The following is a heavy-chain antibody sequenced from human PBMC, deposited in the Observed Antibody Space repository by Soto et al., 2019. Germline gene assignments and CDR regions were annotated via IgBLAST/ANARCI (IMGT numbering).Heavy chain of an antibody. CDR3: ARGVGLPGP. CDR2: IIPIFGTA. D-gene: IGHD4-17*01. V-gene: IGHV1-69*13. Sequence: VKVSCKASGGAFSSYAISWVRQSPGQGLEWMGGIIPIFGTANYAQKFQGRITITADESTSTAYMELSSLRSEDTGVYYCARGVGLPGPWGQGTLGTVSS. CDR1: GGAFSSYA. J-gene: IGHJ5*02.